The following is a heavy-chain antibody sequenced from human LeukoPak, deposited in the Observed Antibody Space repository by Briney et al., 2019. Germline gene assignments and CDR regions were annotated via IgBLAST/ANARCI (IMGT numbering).Heavy chain of an antibody. CDR1: GGSISSSSYY. Sequence: SETLSLTCTVSGGSISSSSYYWGWIRQPPGKGLEWIGSIYYSGSTYYNPSLKSRVTISVDTSKNQFSLKLSSVTAADTAAYYCARGLISVRGFDYWGQGTLVTVSS. CDR2: IYYSGST. J-gene: IGHJ4*02. V-gene: IGHV4-39*07. CDR3: ARGLISVRGFDY. D-gene: IGHD3/OR15-3a*01.